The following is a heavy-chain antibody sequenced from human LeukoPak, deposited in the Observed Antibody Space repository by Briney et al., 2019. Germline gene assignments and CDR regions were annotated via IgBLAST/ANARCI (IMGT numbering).Heavy chain of an antibody. D-gene: IGHD6-13*01. V-gene: IGHV3-9*03. J-gene: IGHJ3*02. CDR1: GFTFDDYA. CDR3: AKGISSSWLDAFDI. CDR2: ISWNSGSI. Sequence: GGSLRLSCAPSGFTFDDYAMHWVRPAPGRGLEWVSGISWNSGSIDYADSVKGRFTISRDNAKNSLYLQMNSLRAEDMALYYCAKGISSSWLDAFDIWGQGTMVTVSS.